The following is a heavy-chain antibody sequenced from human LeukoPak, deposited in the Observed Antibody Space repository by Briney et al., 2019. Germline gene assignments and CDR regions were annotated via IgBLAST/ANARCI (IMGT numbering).Heavy chain of an antibody. CDR1: GSIGSYY. J-gene: IGHJ4*02. CDR3: ARAPRGVISFFDY. V-gene: IGHV4-59*08. Sequence: SETLSLTCTGGSIGSYYWSWIRQPPGKGLEWIGYIYYSGSTNYNPSLKSRVTISVDTSKNQFSLKLSSVTAADTAVYYCARAPRGVISFFDYWGQGTLVTVSS. CDR2: IYYSGST. D-gene: IGHD3-16*02.